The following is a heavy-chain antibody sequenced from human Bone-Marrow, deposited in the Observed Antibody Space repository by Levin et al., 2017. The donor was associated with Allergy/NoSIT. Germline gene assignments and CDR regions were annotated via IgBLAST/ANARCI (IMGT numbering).Heavy chain of an antibody. CDR2: IRNRIYGGAT. D-gene: IGHD2-21*02. J-gene: IGHJ4*02. V-gene: IGHV3-49*03. CDR3: TRDRRVGYCGADCYSTNDY. Sequence: GESLKISCTASGFTFGDYAMSWFRQAPGKGLEWVSFIRNRIYGGATEYAASVKGRFTISRDDSKSIAYLQMNSLKTEDTAVYYCTRDRRVGYCGADCYSTNDYWGQGTLVTVSS. CDR1: GFTFGDYA.